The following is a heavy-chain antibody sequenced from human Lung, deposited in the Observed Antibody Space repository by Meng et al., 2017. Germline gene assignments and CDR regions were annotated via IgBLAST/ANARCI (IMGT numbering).Heavy chain of an antibody. V-gene: IGHV4-34*01. CDR2: INHSGGT. CDR1: GGSFSDYY. D-gene: IGHD4-11*01. Sequence: VQVEQVRAGVLTPSGTLSLTCVVSGGSFSDYYWSWIRQPPGKGLEWIGEINHSGGTNYNPSLERRATISVDTSQNNLSLKLSSVTAADSAVYYCARGPTTMAHDFDYWGQGTLVTVSS. CDR3: ARGPTTMAHDFDY. J-gene: IGHJ4*02.